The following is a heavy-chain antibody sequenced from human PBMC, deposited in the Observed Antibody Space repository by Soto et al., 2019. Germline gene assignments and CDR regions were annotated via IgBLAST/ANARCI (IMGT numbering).Heavy chain of an antibody. J-gene: IGHJ4*02. Sequence: QITLKESGPTLVKPTQTLTLTCTFSGLSLSTYGVGVGWISQSPGKALEWLALIYWDDDKRYSPSRKSRLTITKDTSRNQVFFTMTNMDPMVTATFYCAFALTSGHQACGYRGQGTLVTVSS. D-gene: IGHD5-12*01. CDR1: GLSLSTYGVG. CDR3: AFALTSGHQACGY. CDR2: IYWDDDK. V-gene: IGHV2-5*02.